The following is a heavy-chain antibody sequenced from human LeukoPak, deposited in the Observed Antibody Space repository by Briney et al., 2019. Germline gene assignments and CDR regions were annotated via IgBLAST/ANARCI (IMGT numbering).Heavy chain of an antibody. CDR3: ARVRYCSGGSCYAFVAFDI. V-gene: IGHV1-8*01. Sequence: GASVKVSCKASGYTFTSHDINWVRQATGQGLEWMGWMNPNSGNTGYAQKFQGRVTMTRNTSISTAYMELSSLRSEDTAVYYCARVRYCSGGSCYAFVAFDIWGQGTMVTVSS. J-gene: IGHJ3*02. CDR2: MNPNSGNT. D-gene: IGHD2-15*01. CDR1: GYTFTSHD.